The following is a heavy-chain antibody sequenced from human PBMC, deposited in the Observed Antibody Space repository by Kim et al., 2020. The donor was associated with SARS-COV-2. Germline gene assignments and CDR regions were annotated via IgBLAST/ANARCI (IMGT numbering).Heavy chain of an antibody. CDR3: ARDLVGAWGH. J-gene: IGHJ4*02. V-gene: IGHV1-46*01. Sequence: STSSAQKFQGRVTMTGDTATSTVYMELSSLGSEDTAVYYCARDLVGAWGHWGQGTLVTVSS. CDR2: ST. D-gene: IGHD2-8*02.